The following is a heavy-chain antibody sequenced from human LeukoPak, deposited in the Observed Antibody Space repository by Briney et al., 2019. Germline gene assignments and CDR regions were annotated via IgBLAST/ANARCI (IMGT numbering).Heavy chain of an antibody. Sequence: PSETLSLTCTVSGGSISSYYWSWIRQPPGKGLEWIGYIYTSGSTNYNPSLKSRVTISVDTSKNQFSLKLSSVTAADTAVYYCAGTVTLYYYYYMDVWGKGATVTVSS. CDR1: GGSISSYY. D-gene: IGHD4-17*01. CDR2: IYTSGST. V-gene: IGHV4-4*09. J-gene: IGHJ6*03. CDR3: AGTVTLYYYYYMDV.